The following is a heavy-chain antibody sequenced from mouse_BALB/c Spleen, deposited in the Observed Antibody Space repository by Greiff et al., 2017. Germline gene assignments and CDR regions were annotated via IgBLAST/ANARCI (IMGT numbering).Heavy chain of an antibody. CDR2: IDPANGNT. Sequence: VQLQQSGAQLVKPGASVKLSCTASGFNITDTYMPWVKQRPEQGLEWIGRIDPANGNTKYDPKFQGKATITADTSSNTADLQLSSLTSEDTAVFYCASRGVITTDTLDYWGQGTTLAVSS. CDR3: ASRGVITTDTLDY. J-gene: IGHJ2*01. V-gene: IGHV14-3*02. CDR1: GFNITDTY. D-gene: IGHD1-2*01.